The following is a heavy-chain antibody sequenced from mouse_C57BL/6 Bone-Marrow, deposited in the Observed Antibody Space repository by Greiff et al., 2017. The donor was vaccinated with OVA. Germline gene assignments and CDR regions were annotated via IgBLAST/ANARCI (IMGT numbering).Heavy chain of an antibody. V-gene: IGHV5-4*03. J-gene: IGHJ3*01. CDR1: GFTFSSYA. CDR2: ISDGGSYT. CDR3: ARRAWFAY. Sequence: DVKLVESGGGLVKPGGSLKLSCAASGFTFSSYAMSWVRQTPEKRLEWVATISDGGSYTYYPDNVKGRFTISRDNAKNNLYLQMSHLKSEDTAMYYCARRAWFAYWGQGTLVTVSA.